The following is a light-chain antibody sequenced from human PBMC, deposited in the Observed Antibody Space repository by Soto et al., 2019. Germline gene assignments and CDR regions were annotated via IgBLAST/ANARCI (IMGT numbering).Light chain of an antibody. CDR1: QSISIN. CDR2: AAS. J-gene: IGKJ1*01. CDR3: QQYGSSPRT. V-gene: IGKV3-20*01. Sequence: ASQSISINLAWSKQKXGQAPMLLIYAASXRASGVPARLSASWTGTEFTPTISRLETEDFAVYYCQQYGSSPRTFGQVTKVDIK.